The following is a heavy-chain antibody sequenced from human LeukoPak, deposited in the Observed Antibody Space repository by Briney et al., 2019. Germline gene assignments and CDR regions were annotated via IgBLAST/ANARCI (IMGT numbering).Heavy chain of an antibody. CDR1: GFTVSSDN. V-gene: IGHV3-66*02. CDR2: VYSGDDGT. CDR3: AKRSRGYYDY. D-gene: IGHD2-2*01. J-gene: IGHJ4*02. Sequence: GGSLRLSCAASGFTVSSDNMSWVRQTPGEGLEWVSVVYSGDDGTNYADSVRGRFTISRDDSKNTVYLQMNSLSVEDTGVYYCAKRSRGYYDYWGQGTLVTVSS.